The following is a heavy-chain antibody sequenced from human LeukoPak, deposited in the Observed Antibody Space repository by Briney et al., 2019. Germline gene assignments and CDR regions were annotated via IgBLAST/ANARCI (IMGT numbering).Heavy chain of an antibody. CDR1: GFTFHDYA. CDR2: ISAGGVRT. CDR3: AKDISIVEQWLVRGMDV. D-gene: IGHD6-19*01. Sequence: GGSLRLSCAPWGFTFHDYAMHWVRHAPGKGLEWVSRISAGGVRTYYADSVKGRFTISRDNRKHYLYVQMNSLRTEDTALYYCAKDISIVEQWLVRGMDVWGQGTTVSVCS. V-gene: IGHV3-43*02. J-gene: IGHJ6*02.